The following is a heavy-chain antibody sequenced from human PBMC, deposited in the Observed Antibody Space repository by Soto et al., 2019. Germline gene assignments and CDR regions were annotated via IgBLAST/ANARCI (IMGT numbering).Heavy chain of an antibody. Sequence: EVQLLESGGGLVQPGGSLRLSCADSGFTFSSYAVSWVRQAPGKGLEWVSSISDTGVGTYYGDSVKGRFTISRDNSKNPLYLQMNSLRAEDTAVYYCAKNVTTTAFDYWGQGTLVTVSS. CDR2: ISDTGVGT. D-gene: IGHD4-17*01. CDR3: AKNVTTTAFDY. V-gene: IGHV3-23*01. J-gene: IGHJ4*02. CDR1: GFTFSSYA.